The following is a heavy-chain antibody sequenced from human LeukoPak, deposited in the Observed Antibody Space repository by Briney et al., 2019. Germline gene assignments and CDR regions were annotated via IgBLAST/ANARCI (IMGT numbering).Heavy chain of an antibody. V-gene: IGHV1-69*04. CDR3: AREYGGNSGAFDI. Sequence: GSSVTVSCKASGGTFSSYAISWVRQAPGQGLEWMGRIIPILGIANYAQKFQGRVTITADKSTSTAYMELSSLRSEDTAVYYCAREYGGNSGAFDIWGQGTMVTVSS. CDR1: GGTFSSYA. CDR2: IIPILGIA. D-gene: IGHD4-23*01. J-gene: IGHJ3*02.